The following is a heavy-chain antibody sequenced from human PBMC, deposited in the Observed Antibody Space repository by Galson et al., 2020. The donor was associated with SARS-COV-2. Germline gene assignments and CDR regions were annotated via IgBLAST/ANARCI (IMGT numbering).Heavy chain of an antibody. V-gene: IGHV4-39*07. CDR1: AGFISSTTYY. J-gene: IGHJ4*02. D-gene: IGHD5-12*01. CDR2: IYFNGNH. CDR3: ARKVATYGY. Sequence: SQTLPLTCTVSAGFISSTTYYWGWIRQPPGKGLEWLGSIYFNGNHFYKPALKSRLAISTNTSKNQFSLRLNAVTAADTAVYFCARKVATYGYWGPGILVAVSS.